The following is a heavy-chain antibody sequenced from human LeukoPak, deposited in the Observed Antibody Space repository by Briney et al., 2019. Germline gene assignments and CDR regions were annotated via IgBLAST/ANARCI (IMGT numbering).Heavy chain of an antibody. Sequence: ASVKVSCKASGYTFTDYYMHWVRQAPGQGLEWMGWINPNSGGTNYAQKFQGRVTMTRDTSISTAYMELSRLRSDDTAVYYCARDLSPGGQYTYLYYYYGMDVWGQGTTVTVSS. CDR2: INPNSGGT. V-gene: IGHV1-2*02. J-gene: IGHJ6*02. CDR3: ARDLSPGGQYTYLYYYYGMDV. CDR1: GYTFTDYY. D-gene: IGHD1-1*01.